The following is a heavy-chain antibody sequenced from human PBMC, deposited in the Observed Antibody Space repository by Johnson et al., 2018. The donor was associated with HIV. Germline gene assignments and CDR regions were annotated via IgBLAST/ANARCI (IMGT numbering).Heavy chain of an antibody. J-gene: IGHJ3*02. CDR2: ISSDGTNK. D-gene: IGHD2-15*01. V-gene: IGHV3-30*19. CDR1: GFTFSSYW. CDR3: AASPEDLRAFDI. Sequence: QVQLVESGGGVVQPGGSLRLSCAASGFTFSSYWMHWVRQAPGKGLEWVALISSDGTNKYYADSVKDRFTISRDNSKNTLYVEMNSLRAEDTALYYCAASPEDLRAFDIWGQGTMVTVSS.